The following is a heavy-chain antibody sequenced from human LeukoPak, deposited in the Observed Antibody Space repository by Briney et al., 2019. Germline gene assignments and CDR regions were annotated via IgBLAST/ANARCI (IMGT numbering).Heavy chain of an antibody. D-gene: IGHD5-12*01. CDR1: GLSVCSYE. Sequence: GGSLRVSCAAFGLSVCSYELNWVGQAPGKGLEWVSYISSSGSVKFYADSVKGRFTISRDNAKNSLHLQMNSLRAEDTAVYYCARDWLRLGYWGQGTLVTVSS. J-gene: IGHJ4*02. V-gene: IGHV3-48*03. CDR3: ARDWLRLGY. CDR2: ISSSGSVK.